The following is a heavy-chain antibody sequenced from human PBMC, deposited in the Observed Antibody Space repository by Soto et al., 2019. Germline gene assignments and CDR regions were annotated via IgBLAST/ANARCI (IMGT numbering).Heavy chain of an antibody. J-gene: IGHJ1*01. V-gene: IGHV1-46*03. Sequence: GASVKVSCKASGYTFTSYYMHWVRQAPGQGLEWMGIINPSGGSTSYAQKFQGRVTMTRDTSTSTVYMELSSLRSEDTAVYYCARDRSVRIADGSRSRYFQHWGQGTLVTVSS. CDR2: INPSGGST. CDR3: ARDRSVRIADGSRSRYFQH. CDR1: GYTFTSYY. D-gene: IGHD6-13*01.